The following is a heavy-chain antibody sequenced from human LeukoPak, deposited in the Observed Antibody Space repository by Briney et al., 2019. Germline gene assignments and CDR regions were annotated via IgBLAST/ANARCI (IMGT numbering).Heavy chain of an antibody. CDR1: GYTLTELS. CDR3: ARDDQQLERRDY. D-gene: IGHD6-13*01. CDR2: ISAYNGNT. J-gene: IGHJ4*02. Sequence: ASVKVSCKVSGYTLTELSMHWVRQAPGQGLEWMGWISAYNGNTNYAQKLQGRVTMTTDTSTSTAYMELRSLRSDDTAVYYCARDDQQLERRDYWGQGTLVTVSS. V-gene: IGHV1-18*01.